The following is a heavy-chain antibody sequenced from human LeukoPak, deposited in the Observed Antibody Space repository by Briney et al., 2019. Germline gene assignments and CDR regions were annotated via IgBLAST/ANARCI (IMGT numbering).Heavy chain of an antibody. CDR1: GFIFSRYG. D-gene: IGHD6-13*01. CDR2: IRYDGSNK. J-gene: IGHJ4*02. Sequence: PGGSLTLSCAVSGFIFSRYGMLWVREAPGKGVEWVAFIRYDGSNKYYADSVKGRFTNSRDNSKNTLYLQMNSLRAEDTAVYYCAKDSGYTSPILNWGQGTLVTVSS. V-gene: IGHV3-30*02. CDR3: AKDSGYTSPILN.